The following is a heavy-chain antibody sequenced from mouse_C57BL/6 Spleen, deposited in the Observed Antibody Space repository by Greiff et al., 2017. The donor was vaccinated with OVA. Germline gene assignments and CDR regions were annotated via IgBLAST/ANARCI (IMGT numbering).Heavy chain of an antibody. CDR2: INPNNGGT. D-gene: IGHD2-1*01. J-gene: IGHJ1*03. V-gene: IGHV1-26*01. CDR3: ARGGNPYWYFDV. Sequence: VQLQQSGPELVKPGASVKISCKASGYTFTDYYMNWVKQSHGKSLEWIGDINPNNGGTSYNQKFKGKATLTVDKSSSTAYMELRSLTSEDSAVYYCARGGNPYWYFDVWGTGTTVTASS. CDR1: GYTFTDYY.